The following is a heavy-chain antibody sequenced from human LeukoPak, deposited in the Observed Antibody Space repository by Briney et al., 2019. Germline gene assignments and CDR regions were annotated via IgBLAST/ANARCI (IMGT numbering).Heavy chain of an antibody. D-gene: IGHD4-11*01. CDR2: ISYDGSNK. CDR1: GFTFSSYG. Sequence: PGGSLRLSCAASGFTFSSYGMHWVRQAPGKGLEWVAVISYDGSNKYYADSVKGRVAISRDNSKNTVFLQMNSVRAEDTAVYFCARSYSNHLFGMDVWGQGTTVTVTS. J-gene: IGHJ6*02. CDR3: ARSYSNHLFGMDV. V-gene: IGHV3-30*03.